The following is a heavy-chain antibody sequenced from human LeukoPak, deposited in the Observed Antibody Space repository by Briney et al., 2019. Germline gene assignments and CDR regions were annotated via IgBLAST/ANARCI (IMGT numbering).Heavy chain of an antibody. CDR3: ARSNGFGMDV. J-gene: IGHJ6*01. D-gene: IGHD2-8*01. CDR1: GFTFSFNS. Sequence: GGSLRLSCAASGFTFSFNSMHWVRQGPGKGLVWVSRIKRDGSGATSADSVKGRVTISKDNAKNTLYLQMNSLRAEDTAVYYCARSNGFGMDVWGQGTTVTVSS. V-gene: IGHV3-74*01. CDR2: IKRDGSGA.